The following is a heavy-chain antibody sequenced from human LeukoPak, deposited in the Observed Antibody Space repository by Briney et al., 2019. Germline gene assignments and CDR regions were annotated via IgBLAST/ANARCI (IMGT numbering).Heavy chain of an antibody. D-gene: IGHD1-26*01. CDR3: AGVSDGSYSPGLDY. CDR1: GGSISSSSYY. V-gene: IGHV4-61*02. CDR2: IYYSGST. J-gene: IGHJ4*02. Sequence: SETLSLTCTVSGGSISSSSYYWSWIRQAAGKGLEWIGRIYYSGSTNYNPSLKSRVTISVDTSKNQFSLKLSSVTAADTAVYYCAGVSDGSYSPGLDYWGQGTLVTVSS.